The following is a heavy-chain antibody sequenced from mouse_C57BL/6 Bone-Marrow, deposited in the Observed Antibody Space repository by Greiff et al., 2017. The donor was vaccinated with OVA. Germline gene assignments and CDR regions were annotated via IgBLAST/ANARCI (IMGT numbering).Heavy chain of an antibody. D-gene: IGHD2-2*01. V-gene: IGHV1-9*01. CDR3: ARGLPYFDY. Sequence: VQLQQSGAELMKPGASVKLSCKATGYTFTGYWIQWVKQRPGHGLEWIGEILPGGGGTNYNEKFKGKATFTADTSSNTAYMQLSSLTTEDSAIYYCARGLPYFDYWGQGTTLTVSS. J-gene: IGHJ2*01. CDR2: ILPGGGGT. CDR1: GYTFTGYW.